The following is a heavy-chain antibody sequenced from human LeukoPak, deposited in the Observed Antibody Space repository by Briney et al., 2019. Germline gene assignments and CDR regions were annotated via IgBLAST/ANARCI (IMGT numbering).Heavy chain of an antibody. CDR3: ARDAVKGEKWVYYYYGMDV. CDR1: GFTFGSYA. V-gene: IGHV3-30-3*01. Sequence: PGGSLRLSCAASGFTFGSYAMHWVRQAPGRGLEWVAGISYDGTNKYYADSVKGRFTISRDSSKNTLYLQMNSLRTDDTAVYYCARDAVKGEKWVYYYYGMDVWGQGTTVTVSS. J-gene: IGHJ6*02. D-gene: IGHD4-11*01. CDR2: ISYDGTNK.